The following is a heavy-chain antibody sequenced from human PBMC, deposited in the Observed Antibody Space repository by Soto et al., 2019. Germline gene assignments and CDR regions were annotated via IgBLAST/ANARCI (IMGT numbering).Heavy chain of an antibody. D-gene: IGHD3-9*01. J-gene: IGHJ4*02. Sequence: EVQLVESGGGLVQPGGSLRLSCAASGFTVSSNYMSWVRQAPGKGLEWVSVIYSGGSTYYADSVKGRFTISRDNSKNAQYLQMNSLRAEDTAVYYCARDKTPDILTGYYDEYWGQGTLVTVSS. CDR2: IYSGGST. CDR1: GFTVSSNY. V-gene: IGHV3-66*01. CDR3: ARDKTPDILTGYYDEY.